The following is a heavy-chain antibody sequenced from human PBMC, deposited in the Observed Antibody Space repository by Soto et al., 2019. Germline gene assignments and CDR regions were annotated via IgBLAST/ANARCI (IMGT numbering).Heavy chain of an antibody. CDR3: AKDRDYFDY. J-gene: IGHJ4*02. CDR1: GFTFSNYA. V-gene: IGHV3-23*01. CDR2: IRGSAGTP. Sequence: EVQLLESGGGLVQPGGSLRLSCAASGFTFSNYAMNWVRQAPGKGLEWVASIRGSAGTPYYADSVRDRFTISRDNSKNTLSLQMNSLRVEDTAVYYCAKDRDYFDYWGQGALVTVSS.